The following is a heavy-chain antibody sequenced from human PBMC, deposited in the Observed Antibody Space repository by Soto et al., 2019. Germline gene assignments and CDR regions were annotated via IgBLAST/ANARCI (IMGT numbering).Heavy chain of an antibody. CDR1: GGSISSTNW. Sequence: QVQLQESGPGLVESSGTLSLTCAVSGGSISSTNWWSWVRQSPGKGLEWIGEIYHNGSPDYNPSLKIRVTISVDKSKNHFSLKLTSVSAADTAVYFCGRCLGTAYGMDVWGQGTAVNVSS. CDR2: IYHNGSP. J-gene: IGHJ6*02. CDR3: GRCLGTAYGMDV. V-gene: IGHV4-4*02. D-gene: IGHD7-27*01.